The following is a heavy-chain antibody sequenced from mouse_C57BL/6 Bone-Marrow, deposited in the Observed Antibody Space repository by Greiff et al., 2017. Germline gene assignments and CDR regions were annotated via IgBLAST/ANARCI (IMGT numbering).Heavy chain of an antibody. D-gene: IGHD1-1*01. CDR2: IWSGGST. Sequence: VQRVESGPGLVQPSQSLSITCTVSGFSLTSYGVHWVRQSPGKGLEWLGVIWSGGSTDYNAAFISRLSISKDNSKSQVFFKMNSLQADDTAIYYCARNGIYYYGSSSMDYWGQGTSVTVSS. CDR1: GFSLTSYG. J-gene: IGHJ4*01. CDR3: ARNGIYYYGSSSMDY. V-gene: IGHV2-2*01.